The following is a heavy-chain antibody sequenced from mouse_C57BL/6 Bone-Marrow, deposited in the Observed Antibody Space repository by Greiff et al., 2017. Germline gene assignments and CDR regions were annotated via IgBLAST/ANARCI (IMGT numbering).Heavy chain of an antibody. CDR1: GFTFTDYY. V-gene: IGHV1-36*01. CDR3: ARGGITTVVATYWYFDV. J-gene: IGHJ1*03. CDR2: VYPYNGGT. D-gene: IGHD1-1*01. Sequence: LVESGPSVKISCKASGFTFTDYYMPWVKQSHGKSLEWIGLVYPYNGGTSYNQKFKGKATLTVDTSSSTAYMELNSLTSEDSAVYYCARGGITTVVATYWYFDVWGTGTTVTVSS.